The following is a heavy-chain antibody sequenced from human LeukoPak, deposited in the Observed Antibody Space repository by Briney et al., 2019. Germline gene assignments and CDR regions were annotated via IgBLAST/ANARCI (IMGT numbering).Heavy chain of an antibody. CDR3: ARGTYSSSWYIRFDP. CDR1: GGSFRGYY. V-gene: IGHV4-34*01. CDR2: INHSGST. D-gene: IGHD6-13*01. Sequence: SEALSLPCAVYGGSFRGYYWSWIRPPPGKGLEWIGEINHSGSTNYNPPLKSRVTISVDTSKNQFSLKPSSVTAADTAVYYCARGTYSSSWYIRFDPWGQGTLVTVSS. J-gene: IGHJ5*02.